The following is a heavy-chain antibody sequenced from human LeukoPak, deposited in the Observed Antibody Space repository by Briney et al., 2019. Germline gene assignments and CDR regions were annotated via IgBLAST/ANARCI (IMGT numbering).Heavy chain of an antibody. V-gene: IGHV3-21*01. J-gene: IGHJ4*02. D-gene: IGHD6-19*01. CDR1: GFTFSSHA. Sequence: GGSLRLSCAASGFTFSSHAMHWVRQAPGKGLEWVSSISSSSSYIYYADSVKGRFTISRDNAKNSLYLQMNSLRAEDTAVYYCARTYSSGWYFPLDYWGQGTLVTVSS. CDR2: ISSSSSYI. CDR3: ARTYSSGWYFPLDY.